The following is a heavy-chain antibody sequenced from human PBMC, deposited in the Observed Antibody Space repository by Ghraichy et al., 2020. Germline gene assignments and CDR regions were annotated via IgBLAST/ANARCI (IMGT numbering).Heavy chain of an antibody. CDR2: ISGSSAYI. J-gene: IGHJ4*02. D-gene: IGHD3-10*01. CDR1: GFTFNNYG. CDR3: ARGNTGADYFDF. Sequence: GGSLRLSCAASGFTFNNYGMNWVRQAPGKGLEWVSSISGSSAYIYYADSVEGRFTISRDNAENSLFLQMNSLRAEDTAVYYCARGNTGADYFDFWGQGTLVTVSS. V-gene: IGHV3-21*01.